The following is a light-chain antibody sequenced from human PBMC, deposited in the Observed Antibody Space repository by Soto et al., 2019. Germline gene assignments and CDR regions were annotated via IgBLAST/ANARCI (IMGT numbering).Light chain of an antibody. V-gene: IGKV3-15*01. Sequence: SPVESATLSCRASQSVSTSFLAWYQQKPGQAPRLLISDASTRATGIPARFSGSGSGTEFTLTISSLQSEDFALYYCHQYNSWPPGTFGQGTKVDIK. CDR1: QSVSTS. J-gene: IGKJ2*01. CDR3: HQYNSWPPGT. CDR2: DAS.